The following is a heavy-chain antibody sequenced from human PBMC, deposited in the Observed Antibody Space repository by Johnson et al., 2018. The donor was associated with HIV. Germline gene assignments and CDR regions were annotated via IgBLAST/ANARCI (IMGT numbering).Heavy chain of an antibody. CDR2: IWHDGSNK. CDR1: GFTFSSYG. J-gene: IGHJ3*02. CDR3: AKGRSGTTATIYAFDI. Sequence: QVQLVESGGGVVQPGTSLRLSCAASGFTFSSYGIHWVRQAPGKGLEWVAFIWHDGSNKYYADSVKGRFTISRDNSKNTLYLQMKSLRAEDTAVYYCAKGRSGTTATIYAFDIWGQGTMVTVSA. V-gene: IGHV3-30*02. D-gene: IGHD1-7*01.